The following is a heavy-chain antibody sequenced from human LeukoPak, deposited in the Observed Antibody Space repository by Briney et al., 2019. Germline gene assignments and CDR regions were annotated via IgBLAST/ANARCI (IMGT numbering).Heavy chain of an antibody. CDR3: ARDQALWFGEFSFDY. J-gene: IGHJ4*02. D-gene: IGHD3-10*01. Sequence: GGSLRLSCAASGFTFSSYGMHWVRQAPGKGLEWVAVISYDGSNKYYADSVKGRFTISRDNSKNTLYLQMNSLRAEDTAVYYCARDQALWFGEFSFDYWGQGTLVTVSS. CDR2: ISYDGSNK. CDR1: GFTFSSYG. V-gene: IGHV3-30*19.